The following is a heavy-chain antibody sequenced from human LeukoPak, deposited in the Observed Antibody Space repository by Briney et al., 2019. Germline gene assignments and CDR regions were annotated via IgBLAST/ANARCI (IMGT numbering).Heavy chain of an antibody. Sequence: SETLSLTCTVSGGSISSYYWSWIRQSPGKGLEWIGYIYYSGSTNYNPSLKSRVSISVDTSKNQFSLKLSSVTAADTAVYYCARTGSTVTMLYPFDHWGQGTLVTVSS. CDR3: ARTGSTVTMLYPFDH. CDR1: GGSISSYY. CDR2: IYYSGST. J-gene: IGHJ4*02. D-gene: IGHD4-17*01. V-gene: IGHV4-59*01.